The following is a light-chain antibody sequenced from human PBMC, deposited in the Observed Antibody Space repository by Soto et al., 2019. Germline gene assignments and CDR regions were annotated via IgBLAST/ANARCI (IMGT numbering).Light chain of an antibody. V-gene: IGLV1-47*02. Sequence: QSVLTQPPSASGTPGQRVTISCSGSYSNVETNYVYWYQQVPGTAPKLLIYTNDQRPSGVPDRFSASKSGTSASLAISGLRSEDEADYFCSATDDSLGGPVFGGGTKLIVL. CDR2: TND. CDR3: SATDDSLGGPV. J-gene: IGLJ2*01. CDR1: YSNVETNY.